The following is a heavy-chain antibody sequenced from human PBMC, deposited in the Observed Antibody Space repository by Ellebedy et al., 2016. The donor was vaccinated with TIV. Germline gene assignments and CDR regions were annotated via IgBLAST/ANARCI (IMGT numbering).Heavy chain of an antibody. CDR3: ARIVGANHFDY. V-gene: IGHV3-48*01. CDR1: GFTSINYG. D-gene: IGHD3-10*01. Sequence: GESLKISCEGSGFTSINYGMNWVRQAPGKGLEWISYISGNGSIIYYADSVKGRFTITRDHAKNSLYLQLNSLRTEDTAVYYCARIVGANHFDYWGQGTLVTVSS. CDR2: ISGNGSII. J-gene: IGHJ4*02.